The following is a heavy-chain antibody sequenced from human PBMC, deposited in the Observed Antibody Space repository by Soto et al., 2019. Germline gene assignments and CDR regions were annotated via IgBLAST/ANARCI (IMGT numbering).Heavy chain of an antibody. CDR2: IYWNDDK. J-gene: IGHJ4*02. V-gene: IGHV2-5*01. CDR1: GFSLSTSAAG. Sequence: SGPTLVNPTQTLTLTCTFSGFSLSTSAAGVGWIRQPPGRALEWLAVIYWNDDKRYSPSLKNRLTITKDTSKNQVVLTMTNMDPVDTATYYCARIAARLTGFDYWGQGTLVTVSS. D-gene: IGHD6-6*01. CDR3: ARIAARLTGFDY.